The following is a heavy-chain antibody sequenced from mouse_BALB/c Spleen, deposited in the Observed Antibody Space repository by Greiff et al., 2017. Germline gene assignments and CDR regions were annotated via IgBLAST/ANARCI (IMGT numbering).Heavy chain of an antibody. Sequence: EVQLQQSGTVLARPGASVKMSCKASGYSFTSYWMHWVKQRPGQGLEWIGAIYPGNSDTSYNQKFKGKAKLTAVTSASTAYMELSSLTNEDSAVYYGTRNYYLDDWGQGTTLTVSA. CDR3: TRNYYLDD. CDR2: IYPGNSDT. V-gene: IGHV1-5*01. CDR1: GYSFTSYW. J-gene: IGHJ2*01.